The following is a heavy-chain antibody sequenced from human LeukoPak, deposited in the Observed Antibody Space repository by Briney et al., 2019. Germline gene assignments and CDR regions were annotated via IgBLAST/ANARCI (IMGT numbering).Heavy chain of an antibody. Sequence: SETLSLTCAVYDGSFSGYYWSWIRQPPGKGLEWIGEINHSGSTNYNPSLKSRVTISVDTSKNQFSLKLSSVTAADTAVYYCARRGNLGSGSYRYYYYYYYMDVWGKGTTVTISS. D-gene: IGHD3-10*01. J-gene: IGHJ6*03. CDR1: DGSFSGYY. CDR2: INHSGST. CDR3: ARRGNLGSGSYRYYYYYYYMDV. V-gene: IGHV4-34*01.